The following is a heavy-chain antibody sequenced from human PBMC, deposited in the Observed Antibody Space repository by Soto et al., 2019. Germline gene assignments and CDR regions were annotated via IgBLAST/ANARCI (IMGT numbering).Heavy chain of an antibody. CDR2: ISYSGNT. CDR3: VGLNYDYWTTPDY. V-gene: IGHV4-30-4*01. CDR1: GGSISSGDYY. J-gene: IGHJ4*02. D-gene: IGHD3-3*01. Sequence: QVQLQESGPGLVKPSQTLSLTCTVSGGSISSGDYYWSWIRQTPGKGLEWIGYISYSGNTYYNPSLESRLTISLDTSKNLFSLKLSSVTAADTAVYYCVGLNYDYWTTPDYWGQGTLVTVSS.